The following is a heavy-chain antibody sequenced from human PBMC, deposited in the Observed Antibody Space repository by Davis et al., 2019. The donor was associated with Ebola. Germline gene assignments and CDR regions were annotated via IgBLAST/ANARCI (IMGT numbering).Heavy chain of an antibody. Sequence: PSETLSLTCAISGDNVSSGGWNWIRQSPSRGLEWLGRTYYSSSKWYNDYAVSVKSRITINPDTSKNQFSLQLNSMTPEDTAVYYCVRGFFRDGFDIWGQGTMITVSS. V-gene: IGHV6-1*01. D-gene: IGHD3-3*01. CDR3: VRGFFRDGFDI. CDR1: GDNVSSGG. J-gene: IGHJ3*02. CDR2: TYYSSSKWYN.